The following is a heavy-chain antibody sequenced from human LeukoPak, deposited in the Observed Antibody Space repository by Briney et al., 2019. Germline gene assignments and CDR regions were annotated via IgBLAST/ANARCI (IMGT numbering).Heavy chain of an antibody. Sequence: GGSLRLSCAASGFTFSSYSMNWVRQAPEKGLEWVSSISSSSSYIYYADSVKGRFTISRDNAKNSLYLQMNSLRAEDTAVYYCARGYSSGWYYFDYWGQGTLVTVSS. J-gene: IGHJ4*02. CDR3: ARGYSSGWYYFDY. D-gene: IGHD6-19*01. CDR2: ISSSSSYI. CDR1: GFTFSSYS. V-gene: IGHV3-21*01.